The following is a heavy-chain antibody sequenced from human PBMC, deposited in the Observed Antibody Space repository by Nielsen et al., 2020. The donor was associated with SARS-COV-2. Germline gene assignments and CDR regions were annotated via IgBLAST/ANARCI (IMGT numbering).Heavy chain of an antibody. V-gene: IGHV3-11*04. CDR2: ISNRESGSVI. D-gene: IGHD6-19*01. CDR1: GFALSDHF. J-gene: IGHJ4*02. CDR3: ASSGWLDY. Sequence: GESLKISCAASGFALSDHFMSWIRQAPGKGLEWISYISNRESGSVIYYADSVKGRFTISRDSAKSSLYLQMNSLRAEDTAIYYCASSGWLDYWGQGTLVNVSS.